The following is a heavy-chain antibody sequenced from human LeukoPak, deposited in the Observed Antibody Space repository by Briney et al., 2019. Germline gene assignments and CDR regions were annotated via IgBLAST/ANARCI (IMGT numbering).Heavy chain of an antibody. CDR2: IYYSGST. D-gene: IGHD3-22*01. Sequence: SETLSLTCSVSGGSISGYYWSWIRQPPGQGLEWIGYIYYSGSTNYNPSLKSRVIISRDTSKNQFSLNLSSVTAADTAVYYCARDQDDSSGYSYFDYWGQGTLVTVSS. CDR1: GGSISGYY. J-gene: IGHJ4*02. CDR3: ARDQDDSSGYSYFDY. V-gene: IGHV4-59*01.